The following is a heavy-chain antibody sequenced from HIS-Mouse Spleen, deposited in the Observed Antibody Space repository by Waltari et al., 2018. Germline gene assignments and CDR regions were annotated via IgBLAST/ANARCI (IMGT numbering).Heavy chain of an antibody. V-gene: IGHV4-39*07. CDR3: ARVKT. Sequence: QLQLQETGPGPVKPSETLSPTCTVSVGSTPSSRYYWGWIRQPPGKGPEWIGSIYYSGSTYYNPSLKSRVTISVDTSKNQFSLKLSSVTAADTAVYYCARVKTWGQGTLVTVSS. CDR2: IYYSGST. J-gene: IGHJ5*02. CDR1: VGSTPSSRYY.